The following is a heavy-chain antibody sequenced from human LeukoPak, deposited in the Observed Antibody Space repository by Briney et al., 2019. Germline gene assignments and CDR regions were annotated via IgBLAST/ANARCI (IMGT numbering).Heavy chain of an antibody. CDR3: AKDLYSSSYYYYYGMDV. CDR2: ISWDGGST. J-gene: IGHJ6*04. Sequence: GGSLRLSCAASGFTFDDYAMHWVRQAPEKGLEWVSLISWDGGSTYYADSVKGRFTISRDNSKNSLYLQMNSLRAEDTALYYCAKDLYSSSYYYYYGMDVWGKGTTVTVSS. V-gene: IGHV3-43D*04. D-gene: IGHD6-13*01. CDR1: GFTFDDYA.